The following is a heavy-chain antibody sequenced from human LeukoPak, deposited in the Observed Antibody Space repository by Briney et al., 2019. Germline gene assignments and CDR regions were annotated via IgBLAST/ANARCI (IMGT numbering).Heavy chain of an antibody. D-gene: IGHD5-18*01. J-gene: IGHJ4*02. CDR1: GGSFSGYY. V-gene: IGHV4-34*01. Sequence: SETLSLTCAVYGGSFSGYYWSWIRQPPGKGPEWIGEINHSGSTNYNPSLKSRVTISVDTSKNQFSLKLSSVTAADTAVYYCARGLAIDPGQNNIQLWSLNPFDYWGQGTLVTVSS. CDR2: INHSGST. CDR3: ARGLAIDPGQNNIQLWSLNPFDY.